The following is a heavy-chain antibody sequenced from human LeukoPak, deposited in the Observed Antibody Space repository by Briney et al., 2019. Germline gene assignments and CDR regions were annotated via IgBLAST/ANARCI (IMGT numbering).Heavy chain of an antibody. D-gene: IGHD3-22*01. CDR1: GGSFSGYY. CDR3: ARQNTMIVVVIDY. CDR2: INHSGST. J-gene: IGHJ4*02. Sequence: SETLSLTCAVYGGSFSGYYWSWIRQPPGKGLEWIGEINHSGSTNYNPSLKSRVTISVDTSKNQFSLKLSSVTAADTAVYYCARQNTMIVVVIDYWGQGTLVTVSS. V-gene: IGHV4-34*01.